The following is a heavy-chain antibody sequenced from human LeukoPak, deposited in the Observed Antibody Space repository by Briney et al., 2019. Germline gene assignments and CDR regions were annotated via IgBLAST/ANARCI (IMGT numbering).Heavy chain of an antibody. V-gene: IGHV3-30*02. CDR3: ARGRIAAAGTGDY. Sequence: GGSLRLSCAASGFTFGSYGMHWVRQAPGKGLEWVAFIRYDGSNKYYADSVKGRFTVSRDNSKNTLYLQMNSLRTEDTAVYYCARGRIAAAGTGDYWGQGALVTVSS. CDR2: IRYDGSNK. D-gene: IGHD6-13*01. CDR1: GFTFGSYG. J-gene: IGHJ4*02.